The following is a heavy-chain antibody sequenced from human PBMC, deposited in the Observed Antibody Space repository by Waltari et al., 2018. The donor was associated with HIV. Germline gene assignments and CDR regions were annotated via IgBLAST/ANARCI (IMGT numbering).Heavy chain of an antibody. CDR2: VFHSGTA. CDR3: LRAWTRDKPFDI. V-gene: IGHV4-38-2*02. J-gene: IGHJ3*02. CDR1: GYTVNSDFF. Sequence: QVRLQESGPGLVKPSETLSPSCTVSGYTVNSDFFWGWVGQAPGGGLELLGSVFHSGTAYYNPPLKSRLSMSVDTSKETFIRIMTSLIVGDTAKYYCLRAWTRDKPFDIWSQG. D-gene: IGHD5-12*01.